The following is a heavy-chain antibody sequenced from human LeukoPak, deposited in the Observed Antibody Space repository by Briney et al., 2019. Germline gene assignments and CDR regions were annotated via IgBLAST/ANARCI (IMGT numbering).Heavy chain of an antibody. CDR1: GSTFSSRG. CDR2: LWYDGSNK. D-gene: IGHD2-21*01. V-gene: IGHV3-33*01. Sequence: VGSLRLSCAASGSTFSSRGMHWVRQAPGKGLEWVALLWYDGSNKYYADSVKGRFTISRDNFKNTLYLQMNSLRAEDTAVYYCARAGIVGLYYYYMDVWGKGTTVTVSS. J-gene: IGHJ6*03. CDR3: ARAGIVGLYYYYMDV.